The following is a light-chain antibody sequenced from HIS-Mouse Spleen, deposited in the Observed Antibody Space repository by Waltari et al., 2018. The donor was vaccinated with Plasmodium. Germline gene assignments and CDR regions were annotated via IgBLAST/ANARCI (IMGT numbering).Light chain of an antibody. CDR3: SSYTSSSTLDV. CDR1: SSDVGGYNY. J-gene: IGLJ1*01. V-gene: IGLV2-14*01. CDR2: EVS. Sequence: QSALTQPASVSGSPGQSITLSCPGPSSDVGGYNYVSWYQQPPGKAPNLMIYEVSNRPSGVSNRFSGSKSGNTASLTISGLQAEDEADYYCSSYTSSSTLDVFGTGTKVTVL.